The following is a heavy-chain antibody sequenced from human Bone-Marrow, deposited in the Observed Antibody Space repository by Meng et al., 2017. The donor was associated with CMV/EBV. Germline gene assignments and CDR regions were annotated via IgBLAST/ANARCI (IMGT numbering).Heavy chain of an antibody. CDR1: GSTLSTSA. Sequence: SVKVSCKASGSTLSTSAVHWVRQARGQRLEWMGWIVVASGDTNYAQKFHERVTITWDMSTITAYMELSSLRSEDTAMYYCAAVGSWSNLYKGNFDYWGQGTLVTGSS. CDR3: AAVGSWSNLYKGNFDY. V-gene: IGHV1-58*01. D-gene: IGHD3-3*01. CDR2: IVVASGDT. J-gene: IGHJ4*02.